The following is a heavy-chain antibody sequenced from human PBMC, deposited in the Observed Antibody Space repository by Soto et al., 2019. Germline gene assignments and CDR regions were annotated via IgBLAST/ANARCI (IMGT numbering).Heavy chain of an antibody. CDR2: INLKFGDT. J-gene: IGHJ6*02. V-gene: IGHV1-2*02. CDR1: GYTFTAYY. CDR3: ARNMDYYYGPGSGNGHGF. D-gene: IGHD3-10*01. Sequence: QVQLVQSGAEVKEPGDSVRVSCEASGYTFTAYYIHWVRQAPGQGLEWMGWINLKFGDTTYAQDFQGRVSMTRDMSMSTVYMDLSRLTSDDTAIYYCARNMDYYYGPGSGNGHGFWGQGTTVTVFS.